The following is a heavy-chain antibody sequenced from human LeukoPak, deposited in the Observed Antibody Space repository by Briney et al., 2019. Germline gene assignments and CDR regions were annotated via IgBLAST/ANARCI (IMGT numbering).Heavy chain of an antibody. Sequence: ASVKVSCKASGGTFSSYAISWVRQAPGQGLEWMGGIIPIFGTANYAQKFQGRVTITADESTSTAYMELSRLRGEDTAVYYCGRVDSSGWYGDYWGQGTLVTVSS. J-gene: IGHJ4*02. CDR1: GGTFSSYA. D-gene: IGHD6-19*01. CDR2: IIPIFGTA. V-gene: IGHV1-69*13. CDR3: GRVDSSGWYGDY.